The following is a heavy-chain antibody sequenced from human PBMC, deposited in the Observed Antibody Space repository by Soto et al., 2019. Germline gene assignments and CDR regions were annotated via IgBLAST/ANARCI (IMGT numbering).Heavy chain of an antibody. CDR3: ANGARAVAGTYYYYGMDV. J-gene: IGHJ6*02. V-gene: IGHV3-30*18. CDR2: ISYDGSNK. D-gene: IGHD6-19*01. CDR1: GFTFSSYG. Sequence: PGGSLRLSCAASGFTFSSYGMHWVRQAPGKGLEWVAVISYDGSNKYYADSVKGRFTISRDNSKNTLYLQMNSLRAEDTAVYYCANGARAVAGTYYYYGMDVWGQGTTVTVSS.